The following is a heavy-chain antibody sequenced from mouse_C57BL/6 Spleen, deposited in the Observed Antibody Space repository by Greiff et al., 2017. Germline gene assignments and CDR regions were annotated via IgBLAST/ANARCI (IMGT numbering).Heavy chain of an antibody. CDR3: ARYGGRRVAMDY. Sequence: EVKLVESGGGLVQPGGSLSLSCAASGFTFTDYYMSWVRQPPGKALEWLGFIRNKANGYTTEYSASVKGRFTISRDNSQSILYLQMNALRAEDSATYYCARYGGRRVAMDYWGQGTSVTVSS. J-gene: IGHJ4*01. CDR1: GFTFTDYY. CDR2: IRNKANGYTT. D-gene: IGHD3-3*01. V-gene: IGHV7-3*01.